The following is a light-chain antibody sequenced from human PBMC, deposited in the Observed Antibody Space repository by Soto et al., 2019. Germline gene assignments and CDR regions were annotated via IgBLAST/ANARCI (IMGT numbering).Light chain of an antibody. CDR1: SSDVGAYNY. V-gene: IGLV2-14*01. CDR3: SAFATSRAYV. Sequence: QSVLTQPASVSGSPGQSITISCTGTSSDVGAYNYVSWYQQQSGKAPKLLIHEVNSRPAGVSDRFSGSKSGNTASLTISGLQAEDEADYYCSAFATSRAYVFGIGTKGTVL. J-gene: IGLJ1*01. CDR2: EVN.